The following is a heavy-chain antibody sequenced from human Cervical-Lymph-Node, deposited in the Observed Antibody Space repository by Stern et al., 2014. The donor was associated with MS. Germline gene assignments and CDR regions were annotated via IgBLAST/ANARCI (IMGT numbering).Heavy chain of an antibody. Sequence: VQLVASGGGVVQPGRSLRLSCSPSGFAFSPFGMHLVPQAPGKGLAWVALISFDGAKTYYADSVKGRFTISRDNPKNTLYLQMKSLRGEDTAVYYCARGSDWYPLDYWGQGTLVTVSS. D-gene: IGHD6-19*01. J-gene: IGHJ4*02. CDR3: ARGSDWYPLDY. CDR2: ISFDGAKT. CDR1: GFAFSPFG. V-gene: IGHV3-30*03.